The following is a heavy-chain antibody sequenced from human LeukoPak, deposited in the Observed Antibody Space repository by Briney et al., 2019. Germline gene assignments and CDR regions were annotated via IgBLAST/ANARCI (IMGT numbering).Heavy chain of an antibody. Sequence: PSGTLSLTCAVSGGSISSGGYSWSWIRQPPGKGLEWIGYIYHSGSTYYNPSLKSRVTISVDRSKNQFSLKLSSVTAAETAMYYCASRFTMPLIRGAFDIWGQGTMVIVSS. CDR3: ASRFTMPLIRGAFDI. J-gene: IGHJ3*02. V-gene: IGHV4-30-2*01. CDR1: GGSISSGGYS. CDR2: IYHSGST. D-gene: IGHD3-10*01.